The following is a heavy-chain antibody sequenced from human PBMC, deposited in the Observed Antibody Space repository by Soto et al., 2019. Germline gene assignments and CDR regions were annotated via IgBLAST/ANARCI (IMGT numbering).Heavy chain of an antibody. J-gene: IGHJ6*02. CDR2: IIHIFGTA. V-gene: IGHV1-69*06. Sequence: QVQLVQSGAEVKKPGSSVKVSCKASGGTFSSYAISWVRQAPGQGLEWMGGIIHIFGTANYAQKFQGRVTITADKSTITAYMELSSLGSEDTAVDYCVGDGYCSGGSCYSYYFGMDVWCQGTTVSFSS. CDR3: VGDGYCSGGSCYSYYFGMDV. CDR1: GGTFSSYA. D-gene: IGHD2-15*01.